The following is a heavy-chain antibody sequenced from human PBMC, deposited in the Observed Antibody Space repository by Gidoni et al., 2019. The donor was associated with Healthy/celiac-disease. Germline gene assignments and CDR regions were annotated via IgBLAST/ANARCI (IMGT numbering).Heavy chain of an antibody. D-gene: IGHD6-13*01. V-gene: IGHV4-39*01. CDR3: ARGEGKAGTNDY. CDR2: IYYSGST. CDR1: GGPISSSSYY. J-gene: IGHJ4*02. Sequence: QLQLQESGPGLVKPSETLSLTCTVSGGPISSSSYYWGWIRQPPGKGLEWIGSIYYSGSTYYNPSLKSRVTISVDTSKNQFSLKLSSVTAADTAVYYCARGEGKAGTNDYWGQGTLVTVSS.